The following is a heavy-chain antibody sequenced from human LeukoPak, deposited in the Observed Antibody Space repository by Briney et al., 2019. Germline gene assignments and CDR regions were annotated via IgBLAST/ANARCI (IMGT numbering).Heavy chain of an antibody. J-gene: IGHJ6*03. V-gene: IGHV3-23*01. CDR3: AKAPRFGDHATEYYYYYMDV. Sequence: GGSLRLSCAASGFTFSSYAMSWVRQAPGKGLEWVSAISGSGDSTYYADSVKGRFTISRDNSKKTLYLQMNSLRAEDTAVYYCAKAPRFGDHATEYYYYYMDVWGKGTTVTVSS. CDR1: GFTFSSYA. CDR2: ISGSGDST. D-gene: IGHD3-3*01.